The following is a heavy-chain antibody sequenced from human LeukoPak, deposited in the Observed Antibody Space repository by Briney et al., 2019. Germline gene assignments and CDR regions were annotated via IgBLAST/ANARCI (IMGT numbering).Heavy chain of an antibody. J-gene: IGHJ6*02. CDR1: GYIFTGYY. CDR3: ARSRLGATFNYYGMDV. D-gene: IGHD1-26*01. CDR2: INPNSGGT. Sequence: ASVKVSCKASGYIFTGYYMHWVRQAPGQGLEWMGRINPNSGGTNYAQKFQGRVTMTRDTSISTAYMELSRLRSDDTAVYYCARSRLGATFNYYGMDVWGQGTTVTVSS. V-gene: IGHV1-2*06.